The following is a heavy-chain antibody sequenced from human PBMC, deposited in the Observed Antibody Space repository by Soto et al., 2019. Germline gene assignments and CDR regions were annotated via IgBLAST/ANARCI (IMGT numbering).Heavy chain of an antibody. J-gene: IGHJ5*02. CDR2: IYYSGST. V-gene: IGHV4-39*01. CDR1: GGSISSSSYY. Sequence: QLQLQESGPGLVKPSETLSLTCTVSGGSISSSSYYWGWICQPPGKGLEWIGSIYYSGSTYYNPSLKSRVTISVDTSKNQFSLKLSSVTAADTAVYYCARKPPLTGLYGDYDFGWFDPWGQGTLVTVSS. CDR3: ARKPPLTGLYGDYDFGWFDP. D-gene: IGHD4-17*01.